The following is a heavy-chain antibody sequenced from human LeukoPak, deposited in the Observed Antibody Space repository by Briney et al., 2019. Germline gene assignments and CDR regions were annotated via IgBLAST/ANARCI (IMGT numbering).Heavy chain of an antibody. J-gene: IGHJ4*02. CDR3: ARLQKRWLQFGDY. D-gene: IGHD5-24*01. V-gene: IGHV4-39*01. Sequence: PSETLSLTCTVSGGSISSSSYYWGWIRQPPGKGLEWIGSIYYSGSTYYNPSLKSRVTISVDTSKNQFSLKLSSVTAADTAVYYCARLQKRWLQFGDYWGQGTLVTVSS. CDR1: GGSISSSSYY. CDR2: IYYSGST.